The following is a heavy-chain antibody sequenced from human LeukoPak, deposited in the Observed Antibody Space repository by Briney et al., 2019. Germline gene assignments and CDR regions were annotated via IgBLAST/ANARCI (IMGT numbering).Heavy chain of an antibody. V-gene: IGHV3-23*01. CDR3: AKWRGMSTYCGGDCFPNDAFDI. CDR1: GFTFSSYA. Sequence: GGSLRLSCAASGFTFSSYAMSWVRQAPGKGLERVSAISGSGGSTYYADSVKGRFTISRDNSKNTLYLQMNSLRAEDTAVYYCAKWRGMSTYCGGDCFPNDAFDIWGQGTMVTVSS. CDR2: ISGSGGST. J-gene: IGHJ3*02. D-gene: IGHD2-21*01.